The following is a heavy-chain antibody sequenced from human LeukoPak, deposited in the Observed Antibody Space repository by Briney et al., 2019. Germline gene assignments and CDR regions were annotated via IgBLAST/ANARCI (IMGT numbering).Heavy chain of an antibody. CDR2: INPSGGST. D-gene: IGHD3-22*01. Sequence: ASVKVSCKASGYTFTSYYMHWVRQAPGQGLEWMGIINPSGGSTSYAQKFQGRVTMTRDTSTSTVYMELSSLRSDDTAVYYCARDSTSYDSSGNWGQGTLVTVSS. J-gene: IGHJ4*02. CDR3: ARDSTSYDSSGN. CDR1: GYTFTSYY. V-gene: IGHV1-46*01.